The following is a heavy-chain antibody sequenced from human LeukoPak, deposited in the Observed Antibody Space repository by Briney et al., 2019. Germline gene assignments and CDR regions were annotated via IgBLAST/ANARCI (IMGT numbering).Heavy chain of an antibody. V-gene: IGHV3-48*02. D-gene: IGHD6-13*01. CDR1: GFTFSTYS. Sequence: GGSLRLSCAASGFTFSTYSMNWVRQAPGKGLEWASYISSSSGTIYYADSAKGRFTISRDNAKNSLYLQMNSLRDEDTAVYYCASTIAAAGKEYFLRWGQGTLVTVSS. CDR2: ISSSSGTI. CDR3: ASTIAAAGKEYFLR. J-gene: IGHJ1*01.